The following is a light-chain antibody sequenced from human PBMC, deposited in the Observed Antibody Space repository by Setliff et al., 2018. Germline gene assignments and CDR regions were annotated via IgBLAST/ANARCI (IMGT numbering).Light chain of an antibody. Sequence: QSVLTQPASVSGSPGQSITISCTGTSSDVGGYNYVSWYQQHPGKAPKLMIYEVTKRPSVVSDRFSGSKSGNTASLTISGLQAEDEADYYCLSYTSETTHALFAGGTKVTVL. J-gene: IGLJ2*01. CDR3: LSYTSETTHAL. V-gene: IGLV2-14*01. CDR2: EVT. CDR1: SSDVGGYNY.